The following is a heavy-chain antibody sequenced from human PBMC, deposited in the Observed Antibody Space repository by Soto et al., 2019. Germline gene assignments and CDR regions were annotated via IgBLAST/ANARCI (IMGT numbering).Heavy chain of an antibody. D-gene: IGHD6-13*01. CDR1: GFTFSTYA. J-gene: IGHJ4*02. V-gene: IGHV3-30-3*01. CDR2: ISQDGSNK. CDR3: ARAPASSWHTFDY. Sequence: GGPLRLSCTASGFTFSTYAMHWVRQAPVKGLEWVAVISQDGSNKYYADSVKGRFTISRDNSQNTLYLQMNSLRAEDTAVFYCARAPASSWHTFDYWGQGTLVTVSS.